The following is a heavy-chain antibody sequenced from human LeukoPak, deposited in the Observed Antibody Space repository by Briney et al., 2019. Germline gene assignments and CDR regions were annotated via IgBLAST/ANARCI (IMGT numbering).Heavy chain of an antibody. D-gene: IGHD3-10*01. CDR1: GYILTSFW. CDR2: IYPGDSDT. CDR3: ARLYYGSGSYYETTGYNWFDP. V-gene: IGHV5-51*01. J-gene: IGHJ5*02. Sequence: GESLQISCKGFGYILTSFWIGWVRQMPGKSLEWMGIIYPGDSDTTYSPSFQGQVTISADKSISTAYLQWSSLKASDTAMYYCARLYYGSGSYYETTGYNWFDPWGQGTLVTVSS.